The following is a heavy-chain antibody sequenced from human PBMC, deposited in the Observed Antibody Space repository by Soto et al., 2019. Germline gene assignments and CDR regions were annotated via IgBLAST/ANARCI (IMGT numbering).Heavy chain of an antibody. D-gene: IGHD1-26*01. Sequence: QVQLVQSGAEVKKPGSSVKVSCKASGGTFSSYAISWVRQAPGQGLEWMGGIIPIFGTANYAQKFQGRVTITADESTSTADMELSGLRSEDTAVYDCASRVGRKCQYPHGLGYWGQGALVTGSS. CDR3: ASRVGRKCQYPHGLGY. V-gene: IGHV1-69*12. CDR1: GGTFSSYA. J-gene: IGHJ4*02. CDR2: IIPIFGTA.